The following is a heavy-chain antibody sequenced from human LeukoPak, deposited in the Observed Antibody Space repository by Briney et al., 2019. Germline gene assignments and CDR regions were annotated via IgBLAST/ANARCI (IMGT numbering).Heavy chain of an antibody. V-gene: IGHV3-74*01. D-gene: IGHD2/OR15-2a*01. CDR2: ISTDGSSR. CDR3: ASYLTSIPSGMDV. CDR1: GFTFSSYW. Sequence: GGSLRLSCAASGFTFSSYWMHWLRQEPRKGLVWVSRISTDGSSRSYADSVKGRFPISRDNGKNTLYLQMNSLRAEDTAVYYCASYLTSIPSGMDVWGQGATVTVSS. J-gene: IGHJ6*02.